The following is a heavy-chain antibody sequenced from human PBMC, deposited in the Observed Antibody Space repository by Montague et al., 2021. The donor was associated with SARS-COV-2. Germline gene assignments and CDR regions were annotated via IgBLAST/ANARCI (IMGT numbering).Heavy chain of an antibody. CDR3: ARDPSRQLLLYPVGDYYYGMDV. CDR2: IYYSGST. J-gene: IGHJ6*02. V-gene: IGHV4-39*07. CDR1: GGSISSSSYY. Sequence: SETLSLTCTVSGGSISSSSYYWGWIRQPPGKGLEWIGSIYYSGSTYYNPSHKSRVTITVDTSKNQFSLKLNSATAADTAVYYCARDPSRQLLLYPVGDYYYGMDVWGQGTTVTVSS. D-gene: IGHD2-2*02.